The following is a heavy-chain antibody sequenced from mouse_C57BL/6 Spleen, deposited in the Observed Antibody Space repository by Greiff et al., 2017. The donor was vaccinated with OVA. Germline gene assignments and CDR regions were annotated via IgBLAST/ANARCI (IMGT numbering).Heavy chain of an antibody. D-gene: IGHD1-1*01. CDR1: GYAFSSSW. J-gene: IGHJ1*03. V-gene: IGHV1-82*01. CDR3: AATTVVAHWYFDV. Sequence: VQLQQSGPELVKPGASVKISCKASGYAFSSSWMNWVQQRPGKGLEWIGRIYPGGGDTNYNGKFKGKATLTANKSSSTAYMQLSSLTSEDSAVYFCAATTVVAHWYFDVWGTGTTVTVSS. CDR2: IYPGGGDT.